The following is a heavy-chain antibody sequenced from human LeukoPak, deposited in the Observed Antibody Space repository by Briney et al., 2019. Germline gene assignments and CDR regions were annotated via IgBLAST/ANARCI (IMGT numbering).Heavy chain of an antibody. CDR2: IYHSGST. CDR1: GGSISRYY. CDR3: AGGNTRDDLDY. J-gene: IGHJ4*02. V-gene: IGHV4-4*08. D-gene: IGHD3/OR15-3a*01. Sequence: SETLTLTCSVSGGSISRYYWSWIRQPPGKGLEWIGYIYHSGSTNSNPSLKTRLTISLDTSNKEVSLKLSSVTAADTAVYYCAGGNTRDDLDYWGQGILVTVSS.